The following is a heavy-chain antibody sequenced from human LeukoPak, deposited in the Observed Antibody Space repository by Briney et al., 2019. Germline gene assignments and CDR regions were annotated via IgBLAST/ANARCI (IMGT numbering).Heavy chain of an antibody. CDR2: MYYSGGT. D-gene: IGHD1-26*01. CDR3: ARHRGSYYDPHYFDY. V-gene: IGHV4-39*01. Sequence: SETLSLTCAVSGDSISTNHWWSWVRQPPGRGLEWIGSMYYSGGTYNNPSLKSRVAISVDTSKSQFSLKLSSVTAADTAVYYCARHRGSYYDPHYFDYWGQGTLVTVSS. J-gene: IGHJ4*02. CDR1: GDSISTNHW.